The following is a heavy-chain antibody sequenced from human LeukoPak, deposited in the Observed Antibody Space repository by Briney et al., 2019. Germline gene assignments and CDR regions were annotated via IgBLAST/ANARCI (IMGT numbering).Heavy chain of an antibody. CDR1: GLTFSTYG. CDR2: IWYDGSNK. D-gene: IGHD1-14*01. V-gene: IGHV3-33*01. Sequence: PGRSLRLSCTASGLTFSTYGMHWVRQAPGKGLEWVATIWYDGSNKYYADSVKGRFTISRDNSKNTLYLQMNSLRAADTAVYYCARYNRNLLADYWGQGTLVTVSS. CDR3: ARYNRNLLADY. J-gene: IGHJ4*02.